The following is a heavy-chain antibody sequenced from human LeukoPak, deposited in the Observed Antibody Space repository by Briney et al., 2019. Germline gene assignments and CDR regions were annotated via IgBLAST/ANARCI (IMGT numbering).Heavy chain of an antibody. J-gene: IGHJ6*04. CDR1: GFTLCRFG. D-gene: IGHD3-10*01. CDR3: AKYVGWFGESYGMDV. CDR2: ISGSGGST. Sequence: GGVLRLSRGGSGFTLCRFGLGWVRPGPGEGVGGGSVISGSGGSTYYADSVKGRFTISRDNSKNTLCLQMNSLRAEDTAVYYCAKYVGWFGESYGMDVWGKGTTVTV. V-gene: IGHV3-23*01.